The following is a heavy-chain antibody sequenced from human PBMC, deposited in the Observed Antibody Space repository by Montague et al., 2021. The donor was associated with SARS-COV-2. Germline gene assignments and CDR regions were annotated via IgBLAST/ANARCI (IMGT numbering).Heavy chain of an antibody. D-gene: IGHD3-10*01. CDR1: GGSFTGYY. CDR3: ARVRYYGSGTSLGMDV. CDR2: INYSRST. J-gene: IGHJ6*02. Sequence: SETLSLTCTVYGGSFTGYYWSWIRQPPGKGLEWVGEINYSRSTNYNPSLKSRVTISVDTSKNQFSLKLISVTAADTAVYYCARVRYYGSGTSLGMDVWGQGTTATVSS. V-gene: IGHV4-34*01.